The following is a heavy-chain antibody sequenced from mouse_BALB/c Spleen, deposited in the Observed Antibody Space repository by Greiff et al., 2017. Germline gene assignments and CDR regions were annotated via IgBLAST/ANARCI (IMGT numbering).Heavy chain of an antibody. J-gene: IGHJ3*01. CDR1: GYTFTSYT. D-gene: IGHD3-1*01. CDR2: INPSSGYT. Sequence: QVQLQQSGAELARPGASVKMSCKASGYTFTSYTMHWVKQRPGQGLEWIGYINPSSGYTNYNQKFKDKATLTADKSSSTAYMQLSSLTSEDSAVYYCARGAARAAWFAYWGQGTLVTVSA. CDR3: ARGAARAAWFAY. V-gene: IGHV1-4*01.